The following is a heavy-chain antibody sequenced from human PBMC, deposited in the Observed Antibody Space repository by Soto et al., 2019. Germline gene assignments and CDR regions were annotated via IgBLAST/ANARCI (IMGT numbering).Heavy chain of an antibody. CDR2: IYYSVNT. J-gene: IGHJ6*03. V-gene: IGHV4-59*08. D-gene: IGHD2-15*01. CDR1: GGSIGIYY. CDR3: GRLTPINLSGLSYSYHYIGV. Sequence: PSETLSLTCTVSGGSIGIYYWSWIRQPPGKGLEWIGHIYYSVNTNYNPSLKSRVTMSVDTPKNQFSLTLSSVTAADTAVYSCGRLTPINLSGLSYSYHYIGVWGKGTTVTVSS.